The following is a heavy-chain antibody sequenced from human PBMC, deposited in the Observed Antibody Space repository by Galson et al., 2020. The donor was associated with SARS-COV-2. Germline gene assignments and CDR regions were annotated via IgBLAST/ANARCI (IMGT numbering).Heavy chain of an antibody. Sequence: GGSLRLSCAASGFTFSSYGMHWVRQAPGKGLEWVAVIWYDGSNKYYADSVKGRFTISRDNSKNTLYLQMNSLRAEDTAVYYCARDPDYGDYVGGMDVWGQGTTVTVSS. CDR1: GFTFSSYG. CDR3: ARDPDYGDYVGGMDV. D-gene: IGHD4-17*01. J-gene: IGHJ6*02. V-gene: IGHV3-33*01. CDR2: IWYDGSNK.